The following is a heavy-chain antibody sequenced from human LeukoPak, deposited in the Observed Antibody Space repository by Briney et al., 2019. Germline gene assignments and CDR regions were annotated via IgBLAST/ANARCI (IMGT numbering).Heavy chain of an antibody. CDR2: INPSGGST. J-gene: IGHJ4*02. D-gene: IGHD2-21*01. Sequence: ASVKVSCKASGYTFTSYYMHWVRQAPGQGLEWMGIINPSGGSTSYAQKFQGRVTMTRDTSTSTVYMERSSLRSEDTAVYYCARDLFETRGVSAPNLWYWGQGTLVTVSS. CDR3: ARDLFETRGVSAPNLWY. V-gene: IGHV1-46*01. CDR1: GYTFTSYY.